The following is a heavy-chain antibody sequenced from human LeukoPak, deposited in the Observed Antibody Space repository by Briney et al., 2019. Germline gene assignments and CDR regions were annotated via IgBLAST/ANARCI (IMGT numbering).Heavy chain of an antibody. Sequence: GASVRLSCKASGYTFTDYYLHWVRQAPGQGPESMGWINPNTGGTEYIQKFQGRVTMTRDTSISTVFMELSRLSSDDTAVYYCARESADSSVCDYWGQGSPVSVSS. D-gene: IGHD2-15*01. CDR1: GYTFTDYY. V-gene: IGHV1-2*02. J-gene: IGHJ4*02. CDR3: ARESADSSVCDY. CDR2: INPNTGGT.